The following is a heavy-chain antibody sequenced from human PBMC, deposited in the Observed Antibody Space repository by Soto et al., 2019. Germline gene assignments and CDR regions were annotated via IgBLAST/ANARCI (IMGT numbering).Heavy chain of an antibody. CDR2: TYYRSKWYN. CDR1: GDSVSSNSAA. J-gene: IGHJ6*02. D-gene: IGHD4-17*01. CDR3: ARDLLTMTTVVTDYGMDV. Sequence: SQTLSLTCAISGDSVSSNSAAWNWIRQSPSRGLEWLGRTYYRSKWYNDYAVSVKSRITINPDTSKNQFSLQLNSVTPEDTAVYYCARDLLTMTTVVTDYGMDVWGQGTTVTVSS. V-gene: IGHV6-1*01.